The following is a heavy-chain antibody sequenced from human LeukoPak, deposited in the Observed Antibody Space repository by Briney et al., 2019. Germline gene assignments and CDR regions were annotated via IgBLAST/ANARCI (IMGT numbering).Heavy chain of an antibody. CDR1: GFTFSSYA. J-gene: IGHJ4*02. CDR2: ISHDGSNK. CDR3: AKASLRYFDWFSDY. D-gene: IGHD3-9*01. V-gene: IGHV3-30*18. Sequence: PGGSLRLSCAASGFTFSSYAMHWVRQAPGKGLEWVAVISHDGSNKYYADSVKGRFTISRDNSRNTLHLQMNSLRAEDTAVYSCAKASLRYFDWFSDYWGQGTLVTVSS.